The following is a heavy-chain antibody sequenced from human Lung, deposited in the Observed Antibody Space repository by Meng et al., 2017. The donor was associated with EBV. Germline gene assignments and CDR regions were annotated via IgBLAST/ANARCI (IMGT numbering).Heavy chain of an antibody. J-gene: IGHJ4*02. CDR1: GFTLSSYG. CDR3: ARGAYSGYDSPLDY. D-gene: IGHD5-12*01. V-gene: IGHV3-30*19. CDR2: IWYDGSNK. Sequence: VQRVESGVGVVQPGRSLSLSCSVSGFTLSSYGMHWVRQAPGKGLEWVAVIWYDGSNKYYADSVKGRFTISRDNSKNTLYLQMNSLRAEDTAVYYCARGAYSGYDSPLDYWGQGTLVTVSS.